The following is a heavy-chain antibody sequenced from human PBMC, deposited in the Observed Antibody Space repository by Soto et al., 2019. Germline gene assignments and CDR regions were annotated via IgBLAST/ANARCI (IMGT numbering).Heavy chain of an antibody. CDR1: SGSIISSNYY. Sequence: SETLSLTCTVSSGSIISSNYYWAWIRQPPGKGLEWIGYIYYSGSTNYNPSLKSRVTISVDTSKNQFSLKLTSVTAADTAVYYCARLPVDAFDIWGQGTMVTVSS. CDR3: ARLPVDAFDI. V-gene: IGHV4-61*05. CDR2: IYYSGST. J-gene: IGHJ3*02. D-gene: IGHD4-4*01.